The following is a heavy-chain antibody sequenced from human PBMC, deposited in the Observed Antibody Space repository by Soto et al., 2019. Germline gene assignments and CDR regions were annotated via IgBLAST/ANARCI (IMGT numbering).Heavy chain of an antibody. CDR3: AKSVYNWNDGFFDY. J-gene: IGHJ4*01. V-gene: IGHV3-30*18. CDR1: GFTFSSYG. D-gene: IGHD1-1*01. Sequence: QVQLVESGGGVVQPGRSLRLSCAASGFTFSSYGMRWVRQAPGKGLEWVAVISYDGINKYYADSVKGRFTISRDNSKNTLYLQMNSLRAEDTAVYYCAKSVYNWNDGFFDYWGHGTLVTVSS. CDR2: ISYDGINK.